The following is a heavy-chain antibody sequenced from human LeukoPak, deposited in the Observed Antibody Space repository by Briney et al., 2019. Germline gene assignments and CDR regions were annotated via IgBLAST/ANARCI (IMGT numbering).Heavy chain of an antibody. CDR3: ARDGSEEWPIGY. D-gene: IGHD3-10*01. J-gene: IGHJ4*02. CDR1: GFTFSSYW. V-gene: IGHV3-74*03. Sequence: GGSLRLSCAASGFTFSSYWMHWVRQAPGKGLVWVSRISTDGTYTEYADSVKGRFTISRDNAKDTLYLQMNSLRAEDTAVYYCARDGSEEWPIGYWGQGTLVTVSS. CDR2: ISTDGTYT.